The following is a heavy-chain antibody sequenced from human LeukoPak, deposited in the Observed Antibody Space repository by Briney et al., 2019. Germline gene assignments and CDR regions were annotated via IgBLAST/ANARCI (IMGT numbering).Heavy chain of an antibody. J-gene: IGHJ6*02. CDR3: TRAGIVATIGYGMDV. V-gene: IGHV3-49*04. D-gene: IGHD5-12*01. CDR2: IRKMEGFGGTG. CDR1: EFTFGDYA. Sequence: PGGSLRLSRRSFEFTFGDYALSWVRRAPGKGLEWVGFIRKMEGFGGTGEYAASVEGRFSISRDDSKSIAYLQMNSLQTEDTGVYYCTRAGIVATIGYGMDVWGQGTTVTVSS.